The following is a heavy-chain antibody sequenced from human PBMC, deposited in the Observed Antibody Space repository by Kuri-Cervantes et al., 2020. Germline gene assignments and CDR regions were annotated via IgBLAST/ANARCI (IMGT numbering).Heavy chain of an antibody. CDR3: AKELLWFGEYDTYYYYGMDV. J-gene: IGHJ6*02. CDR2: ISYDGSNK. V-gene: IGHV3-30-3*02. D-gene: IGHD3-10*01. Sequence: SCKASGYTFTGYYMHWVRQAPGKGLEWVAVISYDGSNKYYADSVKGRFTISRDNSKNTLYLQMNSLRAEDTAVYYCAKELLWFGEYDTYYYYGMDVWGQGTTVTVSS. CDR1: GYTFTGYY.